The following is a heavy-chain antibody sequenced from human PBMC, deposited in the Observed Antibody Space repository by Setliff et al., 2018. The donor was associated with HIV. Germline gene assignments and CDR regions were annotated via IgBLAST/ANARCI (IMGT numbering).Heavy chain of an antibody. CDR3: AKGALGYCSGTICYPFDY. Sequence: GGSLRLSCAASGFTFSSYAMNWVRQAPGKRLEWISSITNDGRNTYYADSVKGRFTISRDNSKNTLYLQMNSLRAEDMAVYYCAKGALGYCSGTICYPFDYWAQGTLVTVSS. CDR1: GFTFSSYA. J-gene: IGHJ4*02. V-gene: IGHV3-23*01. CDR2: ITNDGRNT. D-gene: IGHD2-15*01.